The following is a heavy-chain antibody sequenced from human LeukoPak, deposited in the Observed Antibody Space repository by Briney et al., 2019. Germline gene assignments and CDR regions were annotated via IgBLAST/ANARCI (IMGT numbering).Heavy chain of an antibody. V-gene: IGHV4-4*07. D-gene: IGHD6-13*01. CDR3: ARVTAAGMSVVFDP. J-gene: IGHJ5*02. CDR2: IYTSGST. CDR1: GASISSYY. Sequence: SETLFLTCTVSGASISSYYWSWIRQPAGQGLEWIGRIYTSGSTNYNPSLKSRVTMSVDTSKSQFSLNLSSVTAADTAVYFCARVTAAGMSVVFDPWGQGILVTVSS.